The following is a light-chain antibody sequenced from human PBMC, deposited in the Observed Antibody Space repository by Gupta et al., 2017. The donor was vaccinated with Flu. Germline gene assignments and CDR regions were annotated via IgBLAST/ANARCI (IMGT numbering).Light chain of an antibody. CDR3: NSRDSSGNHPGV. J-gene: IGLJ2*01. V-gene: IGLV3-19*01. Sequence: SSELTQDPAVSVALGQTVRITCQGDSLRSYYASWYQQKPGQAPVLVIYGKNNRPSGIPDRCSGSSSGNTASLTITGAQAEDEADYYCNSRDSSGNHPGVFGGGTKLTVL. CDR2: GKN. CDR1: SLRSYY.